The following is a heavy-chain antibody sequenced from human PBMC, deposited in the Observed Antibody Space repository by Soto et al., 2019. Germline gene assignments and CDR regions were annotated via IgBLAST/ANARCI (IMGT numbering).Heavy chain of an antibody. CDR1: GASITSSNYY. V-gene: IGHV4-61*01. Sequence: PSETLSLTCTVSGASITSSNYYWAWIRQPPGKGLEWFGYIYYSGSTNYNPSLKSRVTISVDTSRNQFSLKLSSVTAADTAVYYCARERRGRGYSYGTDVYRHFDLWGRGTLVTVSS. D-gene: IGHD5-18*01. J-gene: IGHJ2*01. CDR3: ARERRGRGYSYGTDVYRHFDL. CDR2: IYYSGST.